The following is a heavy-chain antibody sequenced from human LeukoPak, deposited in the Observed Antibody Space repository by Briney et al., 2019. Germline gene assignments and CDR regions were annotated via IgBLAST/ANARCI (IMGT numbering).Heavy chain of an antibody. V-gene: IGHV3-30-3*01. CDR1: GFTFSSYA. J-gene: IGHJ4*02. Sequence: GGSLRLSCAASGFTFSSYALHWVRQAPGKGLEWVAVISNDGSNKYYADSVKGRFTISRDNSKNTLYLQMNSLRAEDTAVYYCARDLRRHLKSHYYDSSGYLGYWGQGTLVTVSS. CDR3: ARDLRRHLKSHYYDSSGYLGY. D-gene: IGHD3-22*01. CDR2: ISNDGSNK.